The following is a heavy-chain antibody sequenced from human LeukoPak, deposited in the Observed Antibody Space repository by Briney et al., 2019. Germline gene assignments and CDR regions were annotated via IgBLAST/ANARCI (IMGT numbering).Heavy chain of an antibody. Sequence: GGSLRLSCAASGFTFSSHLMHWVRQAPGKGLVWVSRISSDGTYTNYADSVRGRFTISRDNAKNSLYLQMNSLRAEDTAVYYCAREEKTIFGVVIIPFFDYWGQGTLVTVSS. D-gene: IGHD3-3*01. CDR2: ISSDGTYT. CDR3: AREEKTIFGVVIIPFFDY. J-gene: IGHJ4*02. CDR1: GFTFSSHL. V-gene: IGHV3-74*01.